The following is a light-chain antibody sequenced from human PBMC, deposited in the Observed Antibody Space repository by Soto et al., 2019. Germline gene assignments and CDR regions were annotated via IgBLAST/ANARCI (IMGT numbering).Light chain of an antibody. J-gene: IGKJ4*01. CDR2: GAS. V-gene: IGKV3-20*01. CDR1: QSVTSSS. CDR3: QHYGSSPGLT. Sequence: EIVFTQSPAPLSLSPGERATPLFRASQSVTSSSIAWHQQKPGQAPRLLIYGASSRATGIPDRFSASGSGTDFTLTISRLESEDSAVYYCQHYGSSPGLTFGGGTKVDIK.